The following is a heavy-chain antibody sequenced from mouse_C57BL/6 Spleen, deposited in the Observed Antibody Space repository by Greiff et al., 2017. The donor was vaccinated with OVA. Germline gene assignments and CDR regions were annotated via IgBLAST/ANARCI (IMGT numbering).Heavy chain of an antibody. V-gene: IGHV14-4*01. J-gene: IGHJ3*01. D-gene: IGHD2-2*01. CDR2: IDPENGDT. Sequence: VQLQQSGAELVRPGASVKLSCTASGFNIKDDYMHWVKQRPEQGLEWIGWIDPENGDTEYASKFQGKATITADTSSNTAYLQLSSLTSEDTAVYYCTTLRGYEFAYWGQGTLVTVSA. CDR1: GFNIKDDY. CDR3: TTLRGYEFAY.